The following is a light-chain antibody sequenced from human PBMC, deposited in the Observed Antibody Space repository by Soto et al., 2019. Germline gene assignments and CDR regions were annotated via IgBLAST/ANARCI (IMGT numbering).Light chain of an antibody. V-gene: IGKV1-27*01. CDR2: DAS. Sequence: DIQMTQSPSSLSASVGDRVTMTCRASQDISNYLVWYQQQPGKVPKLLIYDASNRATGIPARFSGSGSGTDFTLTISSLEPEDFAVYYCQQRSNWPPITFGQGTRLEIK. CDR1: QDISNY. J-gene: IGKJ5*01. CDR3: QQRSNWPPIT.